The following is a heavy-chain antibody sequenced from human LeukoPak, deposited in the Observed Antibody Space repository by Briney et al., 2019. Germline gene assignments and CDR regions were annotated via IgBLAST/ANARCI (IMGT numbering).Heavy chain of an antibody. D-gene: IGHD6-13*01. CDR1: GFTFCRYS. Sequence: GGSLRLSCAASGFTFCRYSMIWVRQAPGKGLEWVSSISSSSSYIYYADSVKGRFTISRDNAKNSLYLQMNSLRAEDTAVYYCARGIAAAVWGMDVWGQGTTVTVSS. J-gene: IGHJ6*02. V-gene: IGHV3-21*01. CDR3: ARGIAAAVWGMDV. CDR2: ISSSSSYI.